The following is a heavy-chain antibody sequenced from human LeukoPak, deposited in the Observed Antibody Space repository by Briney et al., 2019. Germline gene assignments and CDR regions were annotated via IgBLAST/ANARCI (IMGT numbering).Heavy chain of an antibody. CDR2: IKSKTDGGTT. CDR1: GFTFSNAW. V-gene: IGHV3-15*01. J-gene: IGHJ4*02. Sequence: GGSLRLSCAASGFTFSNAWMSWVRQAPGKGLEWVGRIKSKTDGGTTDYAAPVKGRFTISRDDPKNTLYLQMNSLKTEDTAVYYCTTIPGLYCSSTSCRNDFDYWGQGTLVTVSS. D-gene: IGHD2-2*01. CDR3: TTIPGLYCSSTSCRNDFDY.